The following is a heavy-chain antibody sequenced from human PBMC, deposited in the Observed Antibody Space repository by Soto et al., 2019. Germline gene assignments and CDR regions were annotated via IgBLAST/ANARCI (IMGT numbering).Heavy chain of an antibody. CDR2: IIPIFGTP. CDR1: GGTFSSYA. V-gene: IGHV1-69*12. D-gene: IGHD4-17*01. Sequence: QVQLVQSGAEVKKPGSSVKVSCKASGGTFSSYAISWVRQAPGHGLGWLGGIIPIFGTPNYEQKFQGRVTITADESTSTAYMELSSRRSEDTAVYYCARGGYRTLYGDRFYAFDYWGQGTLVTVSS. CDR3: ARGGYRTLYGDRFYAFDY. J-gene: IGHJ4*02.